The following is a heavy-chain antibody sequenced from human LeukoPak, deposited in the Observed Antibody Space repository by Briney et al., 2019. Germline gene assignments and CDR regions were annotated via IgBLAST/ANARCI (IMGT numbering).Heavy chain of an antibody. Sequence: GALRLSCAASGFTFSSYWMHWVRQAPGKGLVWVSRINSDGSSTSYADSVKGRFTISRDNAKNTLYLQMNSLRAEDTAVYYCARDLGRGYAFDIWGQGTMVTVSS. CDR2: INSDGSST. CDR3: ARDLGRGYAFDI. D-gene: IGHD3-10*01. V-gene: IGHV3-74*01. CDR1: GFTFSSYW. J-gene: IGHJ3*02.